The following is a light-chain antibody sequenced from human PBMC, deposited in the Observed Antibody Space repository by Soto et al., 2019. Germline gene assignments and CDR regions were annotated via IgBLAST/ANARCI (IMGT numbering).Light chain of an antibody. CDR1: QSVSFF. CDR2: GAS. CDR3: QEALNEPWT. Sequence: DVRLTQSPSSLSASVGDRVTITCRANQSVSFFLNWYQQRLGRAHKLLIYGASNVLSGVPSRFSASRSGTDFTLVISSLQADDFATYYCQEALNEPWTFGQGTKVDIK. V-gene: IGKV1-39*01. J-gene: IGKJ1*01.